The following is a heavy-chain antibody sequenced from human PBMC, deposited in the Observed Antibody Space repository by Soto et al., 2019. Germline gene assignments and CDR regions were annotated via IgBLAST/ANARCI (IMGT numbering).Heavy chain of an antibody. D-gene: IGHD5-18*01. CDR1: GGSIRSDNYY. CDR2: IYHSGST. J-gene: IGHJ4*02. V-gene: IGHV4-39*01. Sequence: PSETLSLTCTVSGGSIRSDNYYWNWIRQPPGKGLEWIGSIYHSGSTYYNSSLNSRITISVDTSKNRFSLKLSSVTAADTSVYYGYSYGFWGKGTLVPVSS. CDR3: YSYGF.